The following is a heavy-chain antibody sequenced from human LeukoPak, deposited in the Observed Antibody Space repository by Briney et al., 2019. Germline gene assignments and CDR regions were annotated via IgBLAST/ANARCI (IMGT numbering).Heavy chain of an antibody. CDR1: GFTFSSYS. CDR2: ISWDGGST. D-gene: IGHD6-13*01. Sequence: GGSLRLSCAASGFTFSSYSMNWVRQAPGKGLEWVSLISWDGGSTYYADSVKGRFTISRDNSKNSLYLQMNSLRTEDTALYYCAKDRTMGIAAAGALDAFDIWGQGTMVTVSS. CDR3: AKDRTMGIAAAGALDAFDI. J-gene: IGHJ3*02. V-gene: IGHV3-43*01.